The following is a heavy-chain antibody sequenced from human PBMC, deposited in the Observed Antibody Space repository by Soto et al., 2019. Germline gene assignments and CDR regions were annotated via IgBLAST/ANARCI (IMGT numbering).Heavy chain of an antibody. V-gene: IGHV4-59*01. Sequence: SATLSLTCTVSGGSISSYYWSWIRQPPGKGLEWIGYIYYSGSTNYNPSLKSRVTISVDTSKNQFSLKLSSVTAADTAVYYCARVQVDTAMVDPNWFDPWGQGTLVTVSS. CDR3: ARVQVDTAMVDPNWFDP. J-gene: IGHJ5*02. CDR1: GGSISSYY. D-gene: IGHD5-18*01. CDR2: IYYSGST.